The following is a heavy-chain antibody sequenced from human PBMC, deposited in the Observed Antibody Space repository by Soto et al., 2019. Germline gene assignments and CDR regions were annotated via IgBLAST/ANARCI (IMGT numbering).Heavy chain of an antibody. D-gene: IGHD3-16*02. V-gene: IGHV4-31*03. Sequence: QVQLQESGPGLVKPSQTLSLTCTVSGGSISSGGYYWSWIRQHPGKGLEWIGYIYYSGSTYYNPSLKSRVTISVDTSKNQFSLKLSSVTAADTAVYYCARGNMITFGGVIVSDAFDIWGQETMVTVSS. CDR2: IYYSGST. J-gene: IGHJ3*02. CDR1: GGSISSGGYY. CDR3: ARGNMITFGGVIVSDAFDI.